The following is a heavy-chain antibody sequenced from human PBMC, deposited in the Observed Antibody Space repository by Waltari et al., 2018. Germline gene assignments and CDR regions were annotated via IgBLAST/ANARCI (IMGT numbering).Heavy chain of an antibody. CDR2: INHSGST. CDR3: ATGNWNYGGGFDY. J-gene: IGHJ4*02. CDR1: GGSFSGYY. V-gene: IGHV4-34*01. Sequence: QVQLQQWGAGLLKPSETLSLTRPVYGGSFSGYYWGWIRQPPGKGLEWIGEINHSGSTNYNPSLKSRVTISVDTSKNQFSLKLSSVTAADTAVYYCATGNWNYGGGFDYWGQGTLVTVSS. D-gene: IGHD1-7*01.